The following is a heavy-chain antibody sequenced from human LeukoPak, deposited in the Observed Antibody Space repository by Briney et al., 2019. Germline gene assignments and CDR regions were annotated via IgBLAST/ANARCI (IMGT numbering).Heavy chain of an antibody. D-gene: IGHD2-2*01. CDR2: IYYSGST. Sequence: PSETLSLTCTVSGGSISNYYWSWLRQPPGKGLEWIGYIYYSGSTKYNPSLKSRVTISVDTSKNQFSLELSSVTAADTAVYYCARTRYCISTSCYFDYWGQGTLVTASS. CDR1: GGSISNYY. V-gene: IGHV4-59*01. J-gene: IGHJ4*02. CDR3: ARTRYCISTSCYFDY.